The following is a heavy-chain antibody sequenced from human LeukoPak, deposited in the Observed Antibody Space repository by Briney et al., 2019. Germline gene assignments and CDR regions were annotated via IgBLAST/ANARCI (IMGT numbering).Heavy chain of an antibody. CDR3: ARENYCTNGVCWAFDP. D-gene: IGHD2-8*01. J-gene: IGHJ5*02. V-gene: IGHV4-39*07. CDR1: GGSISSSDYY. Sequence: SENLSLTCTVSGGSISSSDYYWGWIRQPPGKGLEWIGNIYYTGSTSYNSSLKSRVTISIDTSKNQFSLQLSSVTAADTAVYFCARENYCTNGVCWAFDPWGQGTLVTVSS. CDR2: IYYTGST.